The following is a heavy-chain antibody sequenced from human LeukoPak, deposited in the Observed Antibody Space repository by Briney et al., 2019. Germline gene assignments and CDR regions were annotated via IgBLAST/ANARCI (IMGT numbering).Heavy chain of an antibody. J-gene: IGHJ4*02. Sequence: GGSLRLSCAASGFTFSSYAMSWVRQAPGKGLEWVSAISGSGGSTYYADSVKGRFTISRDNSKNTLYPQMNSLRAEDTAVYYCAKDRGLRAGTTYYFDYWGQGTLVTVSS. V-gene: IGHV3-23*01. D-gene: IGHD1-7*01. CDR2: ISGSGGST. CDR1: GFTFSSYA. CDR3: AKDRGLRAGTTYYFDY.